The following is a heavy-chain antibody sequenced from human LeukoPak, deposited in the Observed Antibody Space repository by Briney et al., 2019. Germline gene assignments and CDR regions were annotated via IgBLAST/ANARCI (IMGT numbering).Heavy chain of an antibody. Sequence: GGSLRLSWAASGITFSSYCMHWVRQAPDKGRGGGAFIRYDGSNKYYAYPVMGRFSISRDNSKTTLYLQMNSLRAEGTAVYYCAKDVTMVRGAIYYYYYYMDVWGKGTTVTVCS. CDR3: AKDVTMVRGAIYYYYYYMDV. CDR1: GITFSSYC. J-gene: IGHJ6*03. V-gene: IGHV3-30*02. D-gene: IGHD3-10*01. CDR2: IRYDGSNK.